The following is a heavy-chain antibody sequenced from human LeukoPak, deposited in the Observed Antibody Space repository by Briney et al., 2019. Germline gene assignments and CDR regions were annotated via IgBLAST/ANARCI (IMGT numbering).Heavy chain of an antibody. Sequence: ASVKVSCKASGYTFTSYDINWVRQATGQGLEWMGWMNPNSGNTGYAQKFQGRVTITRNTSISTAYMELSSLRSEDTAVYYCARGDYDYVWGSYRPLDWFDPWGQGTLVTVSS. J-gene: IGHJ5*02. CDR2: MNPNSGNT. D-gene: IGHD3-16*02. V-gene: IGHV1-8*03. CDR3: ARGDYDYVWGSYRPLDWFDP. CDR1: GYTFTSYD.